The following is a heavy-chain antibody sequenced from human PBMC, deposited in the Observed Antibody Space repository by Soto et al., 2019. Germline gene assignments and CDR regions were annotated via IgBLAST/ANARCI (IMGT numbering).Heavy chain of an antibody. V-gene: IGHV1-18*01. Sequence: GLEWMGWISAYNGNTNYAQKLQGRVTMTTDTSTSTAYMELRSLRSDDTAVYYCARELYGSGSYYSGLYVWGQGTTVTVAS. CDR3: ARELYGSGSYYSGLYV. J-gene: IGHJ6*02. CDR2: ISAYNGNT. D-gene: IGHD3-10*01.